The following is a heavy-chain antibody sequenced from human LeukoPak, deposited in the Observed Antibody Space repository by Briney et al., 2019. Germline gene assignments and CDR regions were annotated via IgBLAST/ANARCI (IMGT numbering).Heavy chain of an antibody. Sequence: GESLQISCKGSGYSFTSYWIGWVRQLPGKGLEWMGIIYPGNSDTRYSPSFQGQVTISADKSISTAYLQWSSLKASDTAMYYCAIAHMRTDLDYWGQGTLVTVSS. J-gene: IGHJ4*02. D-gene: IGHD1-14*01. V-gene: IGHV5-51*01. CDR3: AIAHMRTDLDY. CDR2: IYPGNSDT. CDR1: GYSFTSYW.